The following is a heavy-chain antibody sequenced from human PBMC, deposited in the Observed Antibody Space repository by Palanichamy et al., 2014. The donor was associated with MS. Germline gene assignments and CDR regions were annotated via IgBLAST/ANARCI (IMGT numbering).Heavy chain of an antibody. V-gene: IGHV3-21*01. CDR2: ISSSGSYI. CDR1: GFTFSSYS. Sequence: EVQLVESGGGLVKPGGSLRLSCAASGFTFSSYSMNWVRQAPGKGLEWVSSISSSGSYIYYADSVKGRFTISRDNAKNSLYLQMNSLRAEDTAVYYCARDSYYDSSGYFRYWGQGTLVTVSS. D-gene: IGHD3-22*01. CDR3: ARDSYYDSSGYFRY. J-gene: IGHJ4*02.